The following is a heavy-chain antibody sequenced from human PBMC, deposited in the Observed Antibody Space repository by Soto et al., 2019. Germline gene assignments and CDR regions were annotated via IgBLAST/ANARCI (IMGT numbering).Heavy chain of an antibody. CDR2: INAGNGNT. J-gene: IGHJ1*01. V-gene: IGHV1-3*01. CDR3: ARGGRVGATEYFQH. CDR1: GYTFTSYA. D-gene: IGHD1-26*01. Sequence: VASVKVSCKASGYTFTSYAMHWVRQAPGQRLEWMGWINAGNGNTKYSQKFQGRVTITRDTSASTAYMGLSSLRSEDTAVYYCARGGRVGATEYFQHWGQGTLVTVSS.